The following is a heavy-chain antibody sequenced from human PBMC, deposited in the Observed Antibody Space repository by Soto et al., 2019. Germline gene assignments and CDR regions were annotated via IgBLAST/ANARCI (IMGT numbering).Heavy chain of an antibody. CDR1: GFTFSDYY. D-gene: IGHD2-2*01. V-gene: IGHV3-11*01. CDR2: ISSSGSTI. J-gene: IGHJ6*03. Sequence: QVQLVESGGGLVQPGGSLRLSCAASGFTFSDYYMSWIRQAPGKGLEWVSYISSSGSTIYYADSVRGRFTISRDNAKNSLYVQMNSLRAEDTAVYYCASDGGCSSTSCPSGQYYMDVWCKGTTVTVSS. CDR3: ASDGGCSSTSCPSGQYYMDV.